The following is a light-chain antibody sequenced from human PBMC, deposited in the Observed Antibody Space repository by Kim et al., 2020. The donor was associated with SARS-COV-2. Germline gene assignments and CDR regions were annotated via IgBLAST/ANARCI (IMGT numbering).Light chain of an antibody. J-gene: IGLJ1*01. CDR2: RDN. V-gene: IGLV3-1*01. CDR3: QAWDSSIYV. Sequence: VSPGQTSSIPCSGDKLGDKYASWYQQKPGQSPVVVIFRDNRRPSGIPERFSGSNSGNTATLTISGTQAMDEADYYCQAWDSSIYVFGTGTKVTVL. CDR1: KLGDKY.